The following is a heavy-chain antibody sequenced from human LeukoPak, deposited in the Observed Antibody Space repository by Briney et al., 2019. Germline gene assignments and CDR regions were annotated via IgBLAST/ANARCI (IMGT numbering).Heavy chain of an antibody. D-gene: IGHD3-22*01. V-gene: IGHV3-30*03. J-gene: IGHJ6*03. CDR3: ARSKTYYYESSGSYSVFDYYMDV. Sequence: PGGSLRLSCAASGFTFSSYGMHWVRQAPGKGLEWVAVISYDGSNKYYADSVKGRFTISRDNSKNTLYLQMNSLRAEDTAVYYCARSKTYYYESSGSYSVFDYYMDVWGKGTTVTVSS. CDR2: ISYDGSNK. CDR1: GFTFSSYG.